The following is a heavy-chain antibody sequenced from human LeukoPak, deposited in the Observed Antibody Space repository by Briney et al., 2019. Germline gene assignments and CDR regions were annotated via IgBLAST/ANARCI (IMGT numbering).Heavy chain of an antibody. CDR3: ARDLGGIYFDY. Sequence: SETLSLTSSASDASISGHYRSWVRKPPGKGLEWIGPIHFSGSTNYNPSLRSRVTISVDTSKNQLSLKLSSVTAADTAVYYCARDLGGIYFDYWGQGTLVTVSS. J-gene: IGHJ4*02. CDR2: IHFSGST. CDR1: DASISGHY. D-gene: IGHD1-26*01. V-gene: IGHV4-59*11.